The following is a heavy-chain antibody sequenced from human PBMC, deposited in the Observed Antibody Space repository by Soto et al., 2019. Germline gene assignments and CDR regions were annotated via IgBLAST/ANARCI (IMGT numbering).Heavy chain of an antibody. CDR2: VYHTGNA. CDR3: AREQYNWKL. D-gene: IGHD1-20*01. V-gene: IGHV4-59*01. Sequence: SETLSLTCSVSGVSITSYYWTWIRHSPGKGLEWIGYVYHTGNAYYNPSLKSRVTISLDTSKNQVSLRLRSVTAADTAVYYCAREQYNWKLWGQGTLVTVSS. J-gene: IGHJ4*02. CDR1: GVSITSYY.